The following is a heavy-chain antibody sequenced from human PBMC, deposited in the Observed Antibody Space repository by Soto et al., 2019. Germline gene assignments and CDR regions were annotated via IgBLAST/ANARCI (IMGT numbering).Heavy chain of an antibody. CDR2: IYYSGST. D-gene: IGHD2-15*01. CDR3: ARAGGGYCSGGSCYDVGLDDSMPMDV. Sequence: SETLSLTCTVSGGSISSGGYYWSWIRQHPGKGLEWIGYIYYSGSTYYNPSLKSRVTISVDTSKNQFSLKLSPVTAADTAVYYCARAGGGYCSGGSCYDVGLDDSMPMDVWGKGTTVTVSS. CDR1: GGSISSGGYY. V-gene: IGHV4-31*03. J-gene: IGHJ6*04.